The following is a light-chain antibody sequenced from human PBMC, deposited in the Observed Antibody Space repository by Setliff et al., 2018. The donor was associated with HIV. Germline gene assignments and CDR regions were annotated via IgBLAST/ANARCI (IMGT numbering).Light chain of an antibody. CDR3: QSYDKSLTGSAV. Sequence: QSVLTQPPSASGTPGQRVTISCSGSSSNIGSNSVNWYQQLPGAAPKVLIHSNNQRPSGVPDRFSGSKSGTSASLAITGLQAEDEADYYCQSYDKSLTGSAVFGTGTKVTVL. V-gene: IGLV1-44*01. J-gene: IGLJ1*01. CDR1: SSNIGSNS. CDR2: SNN.